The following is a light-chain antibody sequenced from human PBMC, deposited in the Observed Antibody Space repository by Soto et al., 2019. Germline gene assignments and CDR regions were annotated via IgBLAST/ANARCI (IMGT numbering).Light chain of an antibody. CDR1: QSVKSY. Sequence: EIVLTQSQATLSLSPGESATHACRASQSVKSYLAWYQQKPGQAPRLLIYDASNRATGIPARFSGSGSGTDFTLTISSLEPEDFAVYYCQQRSNWPRTFGQGTKLEIK. CDR2: DAS. J-gene: IGKJ2*01. CDR3: QQRSNWPRT. V-gene: IGKV3-11*01.